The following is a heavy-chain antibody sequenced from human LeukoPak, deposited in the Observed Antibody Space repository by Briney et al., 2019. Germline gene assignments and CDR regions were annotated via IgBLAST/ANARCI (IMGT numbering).Heavy chain of an antibody. CDR3: SCHGDSGD. V-gene: IGHV3-7*05. CDR2: INQDGSDK. Sequence: GGSLRLSCAASRFTFSTNWMSWVRQAPGKGLEWVAHINQDGSDKYYVDSVKGRFTISRDNAKNSLYLQMNSLRAEDTAVYYCSCHGDSGDWGQGTLVTVSS. J-gene: IGHJ4*02. CDR1: RFTFSTNW. D-gene: IGHD4-17*01.